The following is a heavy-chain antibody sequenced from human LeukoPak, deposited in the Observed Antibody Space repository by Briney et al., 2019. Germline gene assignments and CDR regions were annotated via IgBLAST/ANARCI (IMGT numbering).Heavy chain of an antibody. V-gene: IGHV4-4*07. CDR1: GGSISGFY. D-gene: IGHD5-18*01. J-gene: IGHJ4*02. CDR2: IYTSGST. Sequence: SETLSLTCTVSGGSISGFYWSWIRQPAGKGLEWIGRIYTSGSTNYNPSLKSRVTMSLDTSKNQFSLKLSSVTAADTAVHYCARVKLSHWYSYGYNPYYFDYWGQGTLVTVSS. CDR3: ARVKLSHWYSYGYNPYYFDY.